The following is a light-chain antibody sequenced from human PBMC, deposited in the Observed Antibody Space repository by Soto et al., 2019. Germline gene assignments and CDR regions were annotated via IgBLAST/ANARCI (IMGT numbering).Light chain of an antibody. Sequence: VIWMTQSPSLLSASTGDRVTISCRMSQGIGSYLAWYQQKPGKAPELLIYAASTLPSGVPSRFSGSGSGTDFTLTLSCLQSEDFAPYYCQQYYSFPQTFGQGTKVDIK. CDR1: QGIGSY. CDR3: QQYYSFPQT. V-gene: IGKV1D-8*01. J-gene: IGKJ1*01. CDR2: AAS.